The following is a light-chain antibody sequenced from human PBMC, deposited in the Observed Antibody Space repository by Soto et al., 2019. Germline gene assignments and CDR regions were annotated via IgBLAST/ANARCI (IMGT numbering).Light chain of an antibody. J-gene: IGKJ1*01. CDR1: QSISSW. V-gene: IGKV1-5*03. CDR2: KAS. Sequence: DIQMTXXPSTLSASVGDRVTITCRASQSISSWLAWYQQKPGKAPKLLIYKASSLESGVPSRFSGSGSGTEFTLTISSLQPDDFATYYCQQYNSYRRTFGQGTKVEIK. CDR3: QQYNSYRRT.